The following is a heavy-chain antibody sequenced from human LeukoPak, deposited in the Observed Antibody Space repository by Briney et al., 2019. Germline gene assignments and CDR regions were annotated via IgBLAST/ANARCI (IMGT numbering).Heavy chain of an antibody. Sequence: GRSLRLSCAASGFTFSSYGMHWVRQAPGKGLEWVTVISYDGSKKYYADSVKGRFTISRDNSKNTLYLQMNSLRAEDTAVYYCARDPAPYYYDSSGYYGWFDPWGQGTLVTVSS. CDR3: ARDPAPYYYDSSGYYGWFDP. J-gene: IGHJ5*02. CDR1: GFTFSSYG. D-gene: IGHD3-22*01. V-gene: IGHV3-30*03. CDR2: ISYDGSKK.